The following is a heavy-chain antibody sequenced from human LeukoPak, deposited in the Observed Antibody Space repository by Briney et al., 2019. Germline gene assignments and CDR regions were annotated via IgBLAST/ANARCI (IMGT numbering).Heavy chain of an antibody. D-gene: IGHD3-22*01. CDR1: GYTFTGYY. V-gene: IGHV1-2*02. CDR3: ASGPNMYYYDSSGYYHDY. Sequence: ASVKVSCKASGYTFTGYYMHWVRQAPGQGLEWMGWINPNSGGTNYAQKFQGRVTMTRDTSISTAYMELSRLRSDDTAVYYCASGPNMYYYDSSGYYHDYWGQGALVTVS. J-gene: IGHJ4*02. CDR2: INPNSGGT.